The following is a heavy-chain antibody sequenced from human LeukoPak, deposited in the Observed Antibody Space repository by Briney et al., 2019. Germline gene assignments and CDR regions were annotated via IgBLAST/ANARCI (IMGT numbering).Heavy chain of an antibody. CDR1: GFTFSSYS. Sequence: PGGSLRLSCAASGFTFSSYSMNWVRQAPGKGLEWVSSISSSSSYIYYADSVKGRFTISRDNAKNSLYLQMNSLRAEDTAVYYCARDPQPGIAVAGTETYWGQGTLVTVSS. CDR2: ISSSSSYI. CDR3: ARDPQPGIAVAGTETY. D-gene: IGHD6-19*01. V-gene: IGHV3-21*01. J-gene: IGHJ4*02.